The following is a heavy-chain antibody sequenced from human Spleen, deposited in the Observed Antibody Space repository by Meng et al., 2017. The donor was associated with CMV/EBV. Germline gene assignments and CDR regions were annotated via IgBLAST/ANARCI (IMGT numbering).Heavy chain of an antibody. Sequence: GESLKISCAASGFTFSGYWMYWVRQAPGKGLVWVSRTNTDGSSTTFADSVKGRFTVSRDNAKNTVYLQMNSLRAEDTAVYYCAKIAASDYWGQGTLVTVSS. CDR3: AKIAASDY. CDR1: GFTFSGYW. J-gene: IGHJ4*02. CDR2: TNTDGSST. V-gene: IGHV3-74*01. D-gene: IGHD6-25*01.